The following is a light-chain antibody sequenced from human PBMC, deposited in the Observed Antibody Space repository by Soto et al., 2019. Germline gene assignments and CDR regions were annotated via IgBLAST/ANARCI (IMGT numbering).Light chain of an antibody. CDR3: HQYGRSPLIT. V-gene: IGKV3-20*01. CDR1: QSVSSSY. CDR2: GAS. J-gene: IGKJ5*01. Sequence: EIVLTQSPGTLSLSPGERATLSCRASQSVSSSYLAWYQQKPGQAPRLLIYGASSRATGIPDRFSGSGSGTDFTLTISRLEPEDFAVYYCHQYGRSPLITFGQGTRLEIK.